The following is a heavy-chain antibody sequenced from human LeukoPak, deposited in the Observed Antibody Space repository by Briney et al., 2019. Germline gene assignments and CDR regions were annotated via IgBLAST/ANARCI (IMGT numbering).Heavy chain of an antibody. CDR2: IYTSGST. J-gene: IGHJ4*02. Sequence: SETLSLTCTVSGGSISSGSYYWSWIRQPAGKGLEWIGRIYTSGSTNYNPSLKSRVTMSVDTSKNQFSLKLSSVTAADTAVYYCARDIRYFDWLPPYYFDYWGQGTLVTVSS. D-gene: IGHD3-9*01. CDR1: GGSISSGSYY. CDR3: ARDIRYFDWLPPYYFDY. V-gene: IGHV4-61*02.